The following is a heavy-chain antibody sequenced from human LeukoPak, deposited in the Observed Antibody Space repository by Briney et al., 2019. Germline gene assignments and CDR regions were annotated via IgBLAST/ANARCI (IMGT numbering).Heavy chain of an antibody. Sequence: ASVRVSCKASGYTFIGYHLYWGRLAPGQGLEWMGWIKPKTRDTNYSENFKRRVTMTTDTSINTAYMDLSSLTYDDTAVYYYFYYMDVWAKGTTVIVSS. CDR2: IKPKTRDT. J-gene: IGHJ6*03. CDR3: FYYMDV. CDR1: GYTFIGYH. V-gene: IGHV1-2*02.